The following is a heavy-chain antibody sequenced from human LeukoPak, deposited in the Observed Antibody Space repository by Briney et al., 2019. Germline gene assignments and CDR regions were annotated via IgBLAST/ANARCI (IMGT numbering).Heavy chain of an antibody. J-gene: IGHJ4*02. V-gene: IGHV4-34*01. CDR2: INRSGST. Sequence: SETLSLTCAVYGGSFSGYYWSWIRQPPGKGLEWIGEINRSGSTNYNPSLKSRVTISVDTSKNQFSLKLSSVTAADTAVYYCAREVGNGYSSSWPFDYWGQGTLVTVSS. CDR3: AREVGNGYSSSWPFDY. CDR1: GGSFSGYY. D-gene: IGHD6-13*01.